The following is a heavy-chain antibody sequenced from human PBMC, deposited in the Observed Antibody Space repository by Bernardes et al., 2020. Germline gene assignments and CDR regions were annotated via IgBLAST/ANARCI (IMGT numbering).Heavy chain of an antibody. Sequence: GGSLRLSCAASGFTFSNAWMSWVRQAPGKGLEWVGRIKSKTDGGTTDYAAPVKGRFTISRDDSKNTLYLQMNSLKTEDTAVYYCTSNQPKPDYDFWSGYYNYYYYYGMDVWGQGTTVTVSS. CDR1: GFTFSNAW. J-gene: IGHJ6*02. D-gene: IGHD3-3*01. CDR3: TSNQPKPDYDFWSGYYNYYYYYGMDV. V-gene: IGHV3-15*01. CDR2: IKSKTDGGTT.